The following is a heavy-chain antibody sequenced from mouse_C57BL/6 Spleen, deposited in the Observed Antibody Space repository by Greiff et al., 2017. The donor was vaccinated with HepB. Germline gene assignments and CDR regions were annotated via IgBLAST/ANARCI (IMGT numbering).Heavy chain of an antibody. D-gene: IGHD1-1*01. CDR2: ISGGGGNT. J-gene: IGHJ3*01. Sequence: EVHLVESGGGLVKPGGSLKLSCAASGFTFSSYTMSWVRQTPEKRLEWVATISGGGGNTYYPDSVKGRFTISRDNAKNTLYLQMSSLRSEDTALYYCARHGPNYYGSSLAYWGQGTLVTVSA. CDR1: GFTFSSYT. V-gene: IGHV5-9*01. CDR3: ARHGPNYYGSSLAY.